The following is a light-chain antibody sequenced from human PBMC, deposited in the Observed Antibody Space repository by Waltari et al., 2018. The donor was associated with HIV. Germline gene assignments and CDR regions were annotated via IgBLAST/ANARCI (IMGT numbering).Light chain of an antibody. Sequence: QTVVTQEPSLTVSPGGTVTLTCASSTGPFISLNYPSWFQHKPGQAPRSLIYNTDNRHSWTPDRFSGSLPGGKAALTLSGVQPEDEADYYCVIYYGGSWVFGGGTRLTVL. CDR1: TGPFISLNY. J-gene: IGLJ3*02. V-gene: IGLV7-43*01. CDR2: NTD. CDR3: VIYYGGSWV.